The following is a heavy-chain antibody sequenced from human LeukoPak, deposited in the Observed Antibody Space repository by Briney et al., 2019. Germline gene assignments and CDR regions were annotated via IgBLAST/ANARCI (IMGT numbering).Heavy chain of an antibody. Sequence: PGGSLRLSCAASGFTFSIYAMNWVRQAPGKGLEWVSSISAGTSNIDYADSIKGRFTISRDNAKKSLYLQMNSLRAEDTAVYYCTRDPYCSSTSCYRGHFDSWGQGTLVTVSS. V-gene: IGHV3-21*01. CDR1: GFTFSIYA. D-gene: IGHD2-2*01. J-gene: IGHJ4*02. CDR3: TRDPYCSSTSCYRGHFDS. CDR2: ISAGTSNI.